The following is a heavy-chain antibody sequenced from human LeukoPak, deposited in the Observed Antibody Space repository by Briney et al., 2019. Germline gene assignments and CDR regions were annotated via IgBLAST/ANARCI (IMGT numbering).Heavy chain of an antibody. CDR2: IWYDGCNK. CDR1: EFIFSTYG. D-gene: IGHD6-19*01. V-gene: IGHV3-33*01. Sequence: RGSPRLSCAASEFIFSTYGMHGVRQAPGKGLEGGAVIWYDGCNKYYADAVKGRFTISRDNSKNTLYLQMNSLRAEDTAVYYCARDSSGWSDDAFDIWGQGTMVTVSS. J-gene: IGHJ3*02. CDR3: ARDSSGWSDDAFDI.